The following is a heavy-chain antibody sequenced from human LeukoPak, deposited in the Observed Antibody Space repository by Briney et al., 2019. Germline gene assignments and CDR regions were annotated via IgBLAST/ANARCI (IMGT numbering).Heavy chain of an antibody. J-gene: IGHJ6*03. V-gene: IGHV4-4*07. D-gene: IGHD1-26*01. CDR2: IYTIGST. Sequence: SETLSLTCPVSGGFISSYYWSWTRQPAGKGLEWIGRIYTIGSTNYNPSLKSRVTRSVDTSKKQSSLKLSSVAAADTAVYYCARAPGTVGARNYYYYYCMDVWGKGTTVIVSS. CDR3: ARAPGTVGARNYYYYYCMDV. CDR1: GGFISSYY.